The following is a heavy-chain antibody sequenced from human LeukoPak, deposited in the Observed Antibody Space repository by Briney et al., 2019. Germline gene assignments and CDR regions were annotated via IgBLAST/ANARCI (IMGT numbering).Heavy chain of an antibody. Sequence: ASVKVSCKASGYTFTSYGISWVRQAPGQGLEWMGWISAYNGSTNYAQKLQGRVTMTTDTSTSTAYMELRSLRSDDTAVYYCARGRTYYYDSSGYYPLGYWGQGTLVTVSS. J-gene: IGHJ4*02. V-gene: IGHV1-18*01. CDR1: GYTFTSYG. D-gene: IGHD3-22*01. CDR3: ARGRTYYYDSSGYYPLGY. CDR2: ISAYNGST.